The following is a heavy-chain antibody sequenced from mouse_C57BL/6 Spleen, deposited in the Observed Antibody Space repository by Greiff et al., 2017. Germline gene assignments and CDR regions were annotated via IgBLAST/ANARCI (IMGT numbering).Heavy chain of an antibody. J-gene: IGHJ4*01. V-gene: IGHV5-9*01. Sequence: EVKLVESGGGLVKPGGSLKLSCAASGFTFSSYTMSWVRQTPEKRLEWVATISGGGGNTYYPDSVKGRFTISRDNAKNTLYLQMSSLRSEDTDLYYCARHGNSGYAMDYWGQGTSVTVSS. D-gene: IGHD2-1*01. CDR2: ISGGGGNT. CDR1: GFTFSSYT. CDR3: ARHGNSGYAMDY.